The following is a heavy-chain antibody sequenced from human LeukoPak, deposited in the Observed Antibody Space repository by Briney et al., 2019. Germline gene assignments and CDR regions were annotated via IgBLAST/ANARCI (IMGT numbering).Heavy chain of an antibody. CDR3: ARAQMVRGIIIKVFWYFDL. V-gene: IGHV4-59*01. J-gene: IGHJ2*01. D-gene: IGHD3-10*01. CDR1: SGSIGSYY. CDR2: SGNT. Sequence: SETLSLTCTVSSGSIGSYYWSWIRQPPGKGLEWIGYSGNTNYNPSLKSRVTISVDTSKNQFSLKLSSVTAADTAVYYCARAQMVRGIIIKVFWYFDLWGRGTLVTVSS.